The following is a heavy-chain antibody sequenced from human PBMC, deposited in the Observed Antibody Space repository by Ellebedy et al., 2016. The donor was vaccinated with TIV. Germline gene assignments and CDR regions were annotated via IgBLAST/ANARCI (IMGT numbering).Heavy chain of an antibody. J-gene: IGHJ4*02. CDR1: GFTFSSYA. D-gene: IGHD2-15*01. CDR2: ISGSGGST. V-gene: IGHV3-23*01. CDR3: AKVCCSGGSCYYY. Sequence: GESLKISCAASGFTFSSYAMSWVRQAPGKGLEWVSAISGSGGSTYYADSVKGRFTISRDNSKNTLYLQMNSLRAEDTAVYYCAKVCCSGGSCYYYWGQGTLVTVSS.